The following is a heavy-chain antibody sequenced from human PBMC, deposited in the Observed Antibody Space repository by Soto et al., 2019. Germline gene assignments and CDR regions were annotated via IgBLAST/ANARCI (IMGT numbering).Heavy chain of an antibody. D-gene: IGHD2-8*01. CDR2: IWYDGSNK. V-gene: IGHV3-33*08. Sequence: GGSLRLSCAASGFTFSSYGMHWVRQAPGKGLEWVAVIWYDGSNKYYADSVKGRFTISRDNSKNTLYLQMNSLRAEDTAVYYCARDDCTNGVCFDYWGQGTLVTVSS. J-gene: IGHJ4*02. CDR3: ARDDCTNGVCFDY. CDR1: GFTFSSYG.